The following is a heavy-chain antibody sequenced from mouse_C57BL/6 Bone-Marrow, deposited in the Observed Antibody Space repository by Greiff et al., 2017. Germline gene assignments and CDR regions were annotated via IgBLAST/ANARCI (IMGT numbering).Heavy chain of an antibody. J-gene: IGHJ2*01. D-gene: IGHD1-1*01. V-gene: IGHV1-69*01. Sequence: QVQLQQPGAELVMPGASVKLSCKASGYTFTSYWMHWVKQRPGQGLEWIGEIDPSDSYTNHNQKFKGKSTLTVDKSSSTAYMQLSSLTSEDSAVYYCASAYGSSSFDYWGQGTTLTVSS. CDR2: IDPSDSYT. CDR1: GYTFTSYW. CDR3: ASAYGSSSFDY.